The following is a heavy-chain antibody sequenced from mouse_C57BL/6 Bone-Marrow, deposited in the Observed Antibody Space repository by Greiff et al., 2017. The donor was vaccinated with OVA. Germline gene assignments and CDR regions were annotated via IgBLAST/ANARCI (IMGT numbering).Heavy chain of an antibody. Sequence: EVQVVESGGGLVKPGGSLKLSCAASGFTFSSYAMSWVRQTPEKRLEWVATISDGGSYTYYPDNVKGRFTLSRDTAKNNLYRRRRHLKSEDTAMNYCARDVGDGYDDGYFDVWGTGTTVTVSS. J-gene: IGHJ1*03. V-gene: IGHV5-4*01. CDR2: ISDGGSYT. D-gene: IGHD2-2*01. CDR3: ARDVGDGYDDGYFDV. CDR1: GFTFSSYA.